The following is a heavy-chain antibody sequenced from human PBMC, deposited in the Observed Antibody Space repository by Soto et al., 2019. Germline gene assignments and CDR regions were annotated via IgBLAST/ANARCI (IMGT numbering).Heavy chain of an antibody. CDR3: AHRYGGNYYRWYFDS. CDR2: ISWKDEK. D-gene: IGHD1-26*01. J-gene: IGHJ4*02. CDR1: GFSLSTSGAD. V-gene: IGHV2-5*01. Sequence: QITLKESGPTLVKPTQTLTVTCTFSGFSLSTSGADVGWIRQSPGKAPEWLALISWKDEKRYNPGLKSRLTITQDTSKNQVVLTMTDLDPVDTATYFCAHRYGGNYYRWYFDSWGQGTLVTVSS.